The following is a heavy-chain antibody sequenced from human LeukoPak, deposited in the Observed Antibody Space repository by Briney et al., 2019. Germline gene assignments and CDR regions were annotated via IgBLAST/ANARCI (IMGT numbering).Heavy chain of an antibody. CDR3: ARDIVVVPAAIPSPSGVRTYNWLDP. V-gene: IGHV4-34*01. D-gene: IGHD2-2*02. Sequence: SETLSLTCAVYGGSFSGYYWSWIRQPPGKGLEWIGEINHSGSTNYNPSLKSRVTISVDTSKNQFSLKLSSVTAADTAVYYCARDIVVVPAAIPSPSGVRTYNWLDPWGQGTLVTVSS. CDR1: GGSFSGYY. J-gene: IGHJ5*02. CDR2: INHSGST.